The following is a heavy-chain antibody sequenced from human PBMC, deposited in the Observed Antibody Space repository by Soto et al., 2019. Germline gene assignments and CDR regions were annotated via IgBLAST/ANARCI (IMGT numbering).Heavy chain of an antibody. J-gene: IGHJ4*02. CDR2: IYWNDDK. D-gene: IGHD3-10*01. V-gene: IGHV2-5*01. Sequence: QITLKESGPTLVKPTQTLTLTCTFSGFSLSTSGVGVGWIRQPPGKALEWLALIYWNDDKRYSPSLKSRLTITKDTSKNHVVLTMTNMDPVDTATYYCAHSPRVRGVIIPFDYWGQGTLVTVSS. CDR1: GFSLSTSGVG. CDR3: AHSPRVRGVIIPFDY.